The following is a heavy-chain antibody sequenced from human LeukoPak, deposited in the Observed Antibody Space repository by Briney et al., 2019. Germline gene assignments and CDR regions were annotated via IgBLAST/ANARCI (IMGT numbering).Heavy chain of an antibody. V-gene: IGHV4-34*01. CDR2: INHSGST. CDR3: ARRQYCSGGSCRSHFQH. D-gene: IGHD2-15*01. J-gene: IGHJ1*01. Sequence: SETLSLTCAVYGGSFSGYYWSWIRQPPGKGLEWIGEINHSGSTNYNPSLKSRVTISVDTSKNQFSLKLSSVTAADTAVYYCARRQYCSGGSCRSHFQHWGQGTLVTVSS. CDR1: GGSFSGYY.